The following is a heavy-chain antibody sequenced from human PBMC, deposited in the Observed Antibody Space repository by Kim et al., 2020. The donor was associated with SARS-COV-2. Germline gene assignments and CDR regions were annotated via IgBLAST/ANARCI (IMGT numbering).Heavy chain of an antibody. V-gene: IGHV3-23*01. CDR2: ISENSGSI. Sequence: GGSLRLSCAASGFTFSNHGMSWVRQAPGKGLEWVSVISENSGSIYYGDSVKGRFTISRDNSKNTVHLQMNSLRVEDTAVYYCGKGSGGSCLDSYFDYWGPGTLVTIP. J-gene: IGHJ4*02. CDR3: GKGSGGSCLDSYFDY. CDR1: GFTFSNHG. D-gene: IGHD2-15*01.